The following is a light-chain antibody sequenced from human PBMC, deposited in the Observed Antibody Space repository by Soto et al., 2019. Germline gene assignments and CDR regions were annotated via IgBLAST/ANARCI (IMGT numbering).Light chain of an antibody. V-gene: IGKV3-20*01. Sequence: TVLTQSPFTLSLSPGERATLSCRASQSVSSSSLAWYQQRPGQAPRLLIYGTSSRATGIPDRFSGSGSGTDFTLTISRLEPEDFAVYFYQRYGSSPLITFGQGTRLEI. CDR2: GTS. J-gene: IGKJ5*01. CDR3: QRYGSSPLIT. CDR1: QSVSSSS.